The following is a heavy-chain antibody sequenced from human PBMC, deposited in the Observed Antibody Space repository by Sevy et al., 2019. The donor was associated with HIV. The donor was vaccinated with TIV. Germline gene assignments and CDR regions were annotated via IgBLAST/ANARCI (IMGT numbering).Heavy chain of an antibody. CDR3: AKDVY. CDR1: GFTFSTHW. V-gene: IGHV3-7*03. CDR2: IKEDGSEK. Sequence: GGSLRLSCAASGFTFSTHWMSWVRQAPGKGLEWVANIKEDGSEKYYVDSVKGRFTISRDNAKKSLFLQMNGLTAEDTAVYYCAKDVYWGQGTLVTVSS. J-gene: IGHJ4*02.